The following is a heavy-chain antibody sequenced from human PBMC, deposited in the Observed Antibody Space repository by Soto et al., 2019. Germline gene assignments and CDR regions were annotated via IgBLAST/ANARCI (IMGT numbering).Heavy chain of an antibody. Sequence: SDTLSLTCTVSGGSISIYYWSWIRQPPGKGLEWIGYIYYSGSTNYNPSLKSRVTISVDTSKNQFSLKLSSVTAADTAVYYCARTYYDFWSCYYYYYYMDVWGKGTTVTVSS. J-gene: IGHJ6*03. CDR1: GGSISIYY. D-gene: IGHD3-3*01. CDR3: ARTYYDFWSCYYYYYYMDV. V-gene: IGHV4-59*01. CDR2: IYYSGST.